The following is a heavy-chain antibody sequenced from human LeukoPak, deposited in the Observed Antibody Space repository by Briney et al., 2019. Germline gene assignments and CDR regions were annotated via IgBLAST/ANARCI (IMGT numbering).Heavy chain of an antibody. CDR1: GDTINNYS. CDR2: IHYTGST. D-gene: IGHD3-22*01. Sequence: SETLSLICSVSGDTINNYSGTWIRQPPGKGLEWIGYIHYTGSTNYNPSLRSRATISVDTSKNQFSLKVTSVTAADTAVYYCARDSYYDSSGYCNWFDPWGQGTLVTVSS. J-gene: IGHJ5*02. CDR3: ARDSYYDSSGYCNWFDP. V-gene: IGHV4-59*01.